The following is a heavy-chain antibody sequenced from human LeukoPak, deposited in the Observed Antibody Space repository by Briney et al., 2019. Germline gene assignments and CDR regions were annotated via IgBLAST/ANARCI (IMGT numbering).Heavy chain of an antibody. CDR3: ARVLVVITQPFDY. CDR2: IDNSGRTI. CDR1: KFTFSDYY. Sequence: GGSLRLSCAASKFTFSDYYMSWIRQAPGKGLEWVAYIDNSGRTIYYADSVKGRFTISRDNAKNSLYLQMNSLRAEDTAVYYCARVLVVITQPFDYWGQGTLATVSS. J-gene: IGHJ4*02. D-gene: IGHD3-22*01. V-gene: IGHV3-11*01.